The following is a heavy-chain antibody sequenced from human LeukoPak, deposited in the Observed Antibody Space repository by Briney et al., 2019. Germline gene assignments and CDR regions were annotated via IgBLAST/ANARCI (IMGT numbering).Heavy chain of an antibody. D-gene: IGHD3-3*01. Sequence: SETLSLTCAVYGGSFSGYYWSWIRQPPEKGLEWIGEINHSGSTNYNPSLKSRVTISVDTSKNQFSLKLSSVTAADTAVYYCARGVTTYYDFWSGYYHNWFDPWGQGTLVTVSS. CDR3: ARGVTTYYDFWSGYYHNWFDP. CDR1: GGSFSGYY. V-gene: IGHV4-34*01. J-gene: IGHJ5*02. CDR2: INHSGST.